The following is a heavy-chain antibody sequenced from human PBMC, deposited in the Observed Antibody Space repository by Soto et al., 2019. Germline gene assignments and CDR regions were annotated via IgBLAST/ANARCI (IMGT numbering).Heavy chain of an antibody. V-gene: IGHV3-7*03. J-gene: IGHJ4*02. D-gene: IGHD3-16*01. Sequence: GGSLRLSCVASAFTFSTLWTNWVRQAQGVVLEWVANIHPDGSVGIYFDFVKGRFTSSRDNARNSLYLQMNSLRTDDTAVYFCAGWGGHDYNYWGQGILVTFSS. CDR3: AGWGGHDYNY. CDR2: IHPDGSVG. CDR1: AFTFSTLW.